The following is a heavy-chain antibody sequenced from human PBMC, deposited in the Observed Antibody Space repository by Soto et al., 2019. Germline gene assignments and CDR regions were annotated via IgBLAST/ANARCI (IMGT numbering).Heavy chain of an antibody. J-gene: IGHJ5*02. CDR3: ARGLRLGEAFNWFDP. CDR2: IIPIFGTA. V-gene: IGHV1-69*13. CDR1: GGTFSSYA. Sequence: ASVKVSCKASGGTFSSYAISWVRQAPGQGLEWMGGIIPIFGTANYAQKFQGRVTITADESTSTAYMELSSLRSEDTAVYYCARGLRLGEAFNWFDPWGQGTLVTVSS. D-gene: IGHD3-16*01.